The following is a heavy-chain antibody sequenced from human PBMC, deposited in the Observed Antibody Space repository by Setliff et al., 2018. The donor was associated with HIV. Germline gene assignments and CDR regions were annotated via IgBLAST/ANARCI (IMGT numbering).Heavy chain of an antibody. D-gene: IGHD3-22*01. CDR3: ARDRLTYYFDY. Sequence: KPSETLSLTCTASYATLSTADYYWSWIRQPPGKGLEWIGYIHYTGSTTYNPSLKSRVTMSVDTSKNQFSLKLSSVTAADTAVYYCARDRLTYYFDYWGQGILVTVSS. CDR2: IHYTGST. CDR1: YATLSTADYY. V-gene: IGHV4-61*08. J-gene: IGHJ4*02.